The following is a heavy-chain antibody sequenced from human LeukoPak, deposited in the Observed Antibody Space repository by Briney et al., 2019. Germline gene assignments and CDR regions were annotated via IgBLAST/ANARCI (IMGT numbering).Heavy chain of an antibody. CDR2: ISGSGGST. V-gene: IGHV3-23*01. CDR3: AKDWGCFDFWSGYWVDY. J-gene: IGHJ4*02. Sequence: PSETLSLNCTVSGGSISSGSYYWSWVRQAPGKGLEWVSAISGSGGSTYYADSVKGRFTISRDNSKNTLYLQMNSLRAEDTAVYYCAKDWGCFDFWSGYWVDYWGQGALVTVSS. CDR1: GGSISSGSYY. D-gene: IGHD3-3*01.